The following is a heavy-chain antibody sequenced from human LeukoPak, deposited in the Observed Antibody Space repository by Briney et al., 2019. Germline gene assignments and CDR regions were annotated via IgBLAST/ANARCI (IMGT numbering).Heavy chain of an antibody. CDR2: ISGSGGST. Sequence: GGSLRLSCAASGFTFSSYAMSWVRQAPGKGLEWVSAISGSGGSTYYADSVKGRFTISRDNSKNTLYLQMNSLRAEDTAVYYCAKKLGTLIVATTPDYWAREPWSLSPQ. D-gene: IGHD5-12*01. V-gene: IGHV3-23*01. J-gene: IGHJ4*02. CDR3: AKKLGTLIVATTPDY. CDR1: GFTFSSYA.